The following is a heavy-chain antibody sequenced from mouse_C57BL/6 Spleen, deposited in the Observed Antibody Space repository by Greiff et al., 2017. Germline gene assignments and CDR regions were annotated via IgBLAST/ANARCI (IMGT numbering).Heavy chain of an antibody. CDR3: ARWGTTVVRGFAY. CDR2: IWSGGST. CDR1: GFSLTSYG. D-gene: IGHD1-1*01. J-gene: IGHJ3*01. V-gene: IGHV2-2*01. Sequence: VKLVESGPGLVQPSQSLSITCTVSGFSLTSYGVHWVRQSPGKGLEWLGVIWSGGSTDYNAAFISRLSISKDNSKSQVFFKMNSLQADDTAIYYCARWGTTVVRGFAYWGQGTLVTVSA.